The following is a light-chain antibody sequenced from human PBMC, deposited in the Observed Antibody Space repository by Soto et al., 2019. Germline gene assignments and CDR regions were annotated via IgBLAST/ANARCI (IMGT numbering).Light chain of an antibody. Sequence: QSVLTQPPSASGTPGQRVTISCSGSSSNIGSNYVYWYQQLPGTAPKLLIYRNNQRPSGVPDRFSGSKSGTSASLAISGLRSEGEADYYCAAWDDSLSVLYVFGTGTKVT. CDR3: AAWDDSLSVLYV. V-gene: IGLV1-47*01. CDR2: RNN. CDR1: SSNIGSNY. J-gene: IGLJ1*01.